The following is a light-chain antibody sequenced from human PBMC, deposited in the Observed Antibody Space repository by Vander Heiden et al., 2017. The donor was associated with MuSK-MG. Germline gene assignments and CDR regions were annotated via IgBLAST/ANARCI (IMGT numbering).Light chain of an antibody. CDR2: EVT. Sequence: QSAMTQPPSASGSPGQSYSISSSGTSSDVAAYNSVSWYQQHPGKAPKFMIDEVTKRPSGIPDRFSGSKSGNTAYLTVSGLQAEDEADYYCNSYAGSKNYVLFGGGTKLTVL. CDR1: SSDVAAYNS. CDR3: NSYAGSKNYVL. J-gene: IGLJ2*01. V-gene: IGLV2-8*01.